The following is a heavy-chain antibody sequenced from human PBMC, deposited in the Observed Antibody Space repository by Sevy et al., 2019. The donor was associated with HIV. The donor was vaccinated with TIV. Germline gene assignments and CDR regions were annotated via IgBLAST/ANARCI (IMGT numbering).Heavy chain of an antibody. D-gene: IGHD6-19*01. V-gene: IGHV4-38-2*01. CDR1: GYSISTGYY. Sequence: SETVSLTCGVSGYSISTGYYWGWIRQPPGKGLEWIGSLYHIGSTYDNPSFKSRVTISVDKSKNQFSLKLSSVTAPDTAVYYCARAEWLATSYYFDYWGQGILVTVSS. J-gene: IGHJ4*02. CDR3: ARAEWLATSYYFDY. CDR2: LYHIGST.